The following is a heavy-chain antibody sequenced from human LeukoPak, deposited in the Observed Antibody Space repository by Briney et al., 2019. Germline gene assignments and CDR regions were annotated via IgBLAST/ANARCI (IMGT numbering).Heavy chain of an antibody. Sequence: KSSETLSLTCSVSGYSISSGYYWGWIRQPPGKGLEWIGSIYHSGSTYYNPSLKSRVTISVDTSKNQFSLKLSSVTAADTAVYYCATHYGDTPPYYYYYYMDVWGKGTTVTVSS. V-gene: IGHV4-38-2*02. CDR1: GYSISSGYY. CDR2: IYHSGST. CDR3: ATHYGDTPPYYYYYYMDV. J-gene: IGHJ6*03. D-gene: IGHD4-17*01.